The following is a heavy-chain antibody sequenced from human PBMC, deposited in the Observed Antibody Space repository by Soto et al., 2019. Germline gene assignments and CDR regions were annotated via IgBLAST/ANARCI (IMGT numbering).Heavy chain of an antibody. Sequence: SETLSLTCTVSGDSISSYYWSWIRQPPGKGLEWIGYIHYSGSTNYNPSLKSRVTISVDTSKNQFSLKLSSVTAADTAVYYCARIRYSGYDPAHFDYWGQGTLVTVSS. J-gene: IGHJ4*02. CDR1: GDSISSYY. D-gene: IGHD5-12*01. V-gene: IGHV4-59*08. CDR2: IHYSGST. CDR3: ARIRYSGYDPAHFDY.